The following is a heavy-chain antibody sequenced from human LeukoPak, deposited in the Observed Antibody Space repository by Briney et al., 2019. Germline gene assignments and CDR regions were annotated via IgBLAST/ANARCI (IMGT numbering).Heavy chain of an antibody. J-gene: IGHJ4*02. D-gene: IGHD3-10*01. CDR2: INHSGST. CDR3: ARHEAALLWFGELYFDY. CDR1: GGSFSGYY. Sequence: SETLSLTCAVYGGSFSGYYWSWIRQPPGKGLEWIGEINHSGSTNYNPSLKSRVTISVDTSKNQFSLKLSSVTAADTAVYYCARHEAALLWFGELYFDYWGQGTLVTVSS. V-gene: IGHV4-34*01.